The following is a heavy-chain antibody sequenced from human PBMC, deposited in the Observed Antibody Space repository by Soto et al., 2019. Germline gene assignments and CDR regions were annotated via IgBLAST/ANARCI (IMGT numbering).Heavy chain of an antibody. CDR1: GFTLSSYN. CDR2: ISSITSTI. Sequence: EVQLVASGGGLVQPGGSRRLSCAASGFTLSSYNMNWVRQAPGKGLEWVSHISSITSTIYYAGSVKGRFTISRDNAMTSLILKMNSLRAEATAVYYCATGNSGFVQWGQGTLVTVSS. D-gene: IGHD6-25*01. CDR3: ATGNSGFVQ. J-gene: IGHJ4*02. V-gene: IGHV3-48*01.